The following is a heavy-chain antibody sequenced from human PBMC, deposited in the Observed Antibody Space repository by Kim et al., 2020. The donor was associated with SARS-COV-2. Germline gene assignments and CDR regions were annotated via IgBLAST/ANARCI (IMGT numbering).Heavy chain of an antibody. CDR1: GFTFSSYG. CDR3: AKPRIYDSSGYYYEAFDY. Sequence: GGSLRLSCAASGFTFSSYGMHWVRQAPGKGLEWVAVISYDGSNKYYADSVKGRFTISRDNSKNTLYLQMNSLRAEDTAVYYCAKPRIYDSSGYYYEAFDYWGQGTLVTVSS. J-gene: IGHJ4*02. CDR2: ISYDGSNK. D-gene: IGHD3-22*01. V-gene: IGHV3-30*18.